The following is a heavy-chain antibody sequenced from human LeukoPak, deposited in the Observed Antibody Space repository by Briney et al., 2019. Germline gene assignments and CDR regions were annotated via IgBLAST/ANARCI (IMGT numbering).Heavy chain of an antibody. CDR2: ISKNGNTI. Sequence: GGSLRLSCVASGFTFSKFAVNWVRQAPGKGLEWVSYISKNGNTIYYADSVKGRFTISRDNAKKSLYLQMNNLRAEDTAVYYCARRDCDSIKCRGSNWFDPWGQGTLVSVSS. CDR1: GFTFSKFA. V-gene: IGHV3-48*01. CDR3: ARRDCDSIKCRGSNWFDP. D-gene: IGHD3-22*01. J-gene: IGHJ5*02.